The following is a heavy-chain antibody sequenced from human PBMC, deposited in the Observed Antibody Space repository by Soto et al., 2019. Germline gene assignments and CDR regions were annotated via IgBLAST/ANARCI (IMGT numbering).Heavy chain of an antibody. CDR3: AKDPIVVVTPRLFDY. CDR1: GFTFSSYA. J-gene: IGHJ4*02. CDR2: ISGSGGST. V-gene: IGHV3-23*01. Sequence: PGGSLRLSCAASGFTFSSYAMSLVRQAPGKGLEWVSAISGSGGSTYYADSVKGRFTISRDNSKNTLYLQMNSLRAEDTAVYYCAKDPIVVVTPRLFDYCGQGTLGTVSS. D-gene: IGHD3-22*01.